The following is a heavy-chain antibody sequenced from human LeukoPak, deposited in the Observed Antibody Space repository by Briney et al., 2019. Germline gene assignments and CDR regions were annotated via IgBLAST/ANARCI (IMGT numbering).Heavy chain of an antibody. V-gene: IGHV4-34*01. CDR3: ARAGGYCSGGSCPPYYYYGMDV. D-gene: IGHD2-15*01. Sequence: ASETLSLTCAVYGGSFSGYYWSWIHQPPGKGLEWIGEINHSGSTNYNPSLKSRVTISVDTSKNQFSLKLSSVTAADTAVYYCARAGGYCSGGSCPPYYYYGMDVWGQGTTVTVSS. J-gene: IGHJ6*02. CDR1: GGSFSGYY. CDR2: INHSGST.